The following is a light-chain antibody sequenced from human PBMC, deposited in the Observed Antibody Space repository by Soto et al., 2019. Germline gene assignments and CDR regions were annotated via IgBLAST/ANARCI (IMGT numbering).Light chain of an antibody. CDR3: QQYNNWPPVT. CDR2: GAS. J-gene: IGKJ4*01. V-gene: IGKV3-15*01. Sequence: VITESPATLSVSPGERASLSCTASQSINSNLAWYQQRPGQAPRLLIYGASTRATGIPARFSGSGSGTEFTLTISSLQSEDFAVYYCQQYNNWPPVTFGGGTKVDI. CDR1: QSINSN.